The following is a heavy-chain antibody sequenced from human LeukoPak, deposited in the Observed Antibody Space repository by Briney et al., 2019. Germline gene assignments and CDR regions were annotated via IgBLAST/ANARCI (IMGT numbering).Heavy chain of an antibody. CDR2: IRSNTYGGTP. V-gene: IGHV3-49*05. D-gene: IGHD6-19*01. CDR3: SRGKGSSGWIGFYYLDY. CDR1: GFTLGDYG. J-gene: IGHJ4*02. Sequence: KSGGSLRLSCTTSGFTLGDYGTSWIRQAPGKGLEWVGFIRSNTYGGTPEYAASVKGRFILSRDDSKGIVYLQMNSLKTEDTAMYYCSRGKGSSGWIGFYYLDYWGQGTLVTVSS.